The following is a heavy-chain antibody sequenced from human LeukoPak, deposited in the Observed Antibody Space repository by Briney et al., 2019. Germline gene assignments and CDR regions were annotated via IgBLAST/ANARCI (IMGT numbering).Heavy chain of an antibody. J-gene: IGHJ2*01. CDR2: IKQDGSEK. Sequence: GSLRLSCAASGFTFSSYWMSWVRQAPGKGLEWVANIKQDGSEKYYVDSVKGRFTISRDNAKNSLYLQMNSLRAEDTAVYYCARQVGDYVGVYWYFDLWGRGTLVTVSS. V-gene: IGHV3-7*01. D-gene: IGHD4-23*01. CDR3: ARQVGDYVGVYWYFDL. CDR1: GFTFSSYW.